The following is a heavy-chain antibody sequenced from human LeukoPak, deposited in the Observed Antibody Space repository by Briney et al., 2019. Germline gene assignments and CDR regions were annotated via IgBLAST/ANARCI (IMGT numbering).Heavy chain of an antibody. CDR2: IYTSGST. D-gene: IGHD2-2*02. V-gene: IGHV4-4*07. J-gene: IGHJ5*02. CDR1: GGSISSYY. CDR3: EREWGYCSSTSCYKGFDP. Sequence: SETLSLTCTVSGGSISSYYWSWIRQPAGKGLEWIGRIYTSGSTNYNPSLKSRVTMSVDTSKNQFSLKLSSVTAADTAVYYCEREWGYCSSTSCYKGFDPWGQGTLVTVSS.